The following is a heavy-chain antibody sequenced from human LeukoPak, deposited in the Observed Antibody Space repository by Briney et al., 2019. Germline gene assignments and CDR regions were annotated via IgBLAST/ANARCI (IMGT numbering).Heavy chain of an antibody. CDR2: INPNSGGT. Sequence: ASVKVSCKASGYTFTGYYMHWVRQAPGQGLEWMGRINPNSGGTNYAQKFQGRVTMTRDTSISTAYMELSRLRSDDTAVYYCARDLGYYDSSGSDYWGQRTLVTVSS. CDR1: GYTFTGYY. J-gene: IGHJ4*02. CDR3: ARDLGYYDSSGSDY. V-gene: IGHV1-2*06. D-gene: IGHD3-22*01.